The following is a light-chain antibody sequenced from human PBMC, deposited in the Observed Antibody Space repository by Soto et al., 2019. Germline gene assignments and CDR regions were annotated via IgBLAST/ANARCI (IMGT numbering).Light chain of an antibody. CDR1: RSISSW. Sequence: IQSTELPATLPVTVKDRVTITCRVSRSISSWLAWYQQKPGKAPKLLIYDASSLESGVPSRFSGSGSGTEFTLTISSFLPDDFATHYCHPYAGYPPHPFAQGTKLDI. V-gene: IGKV1-5*01. CDR2: DAS. J-gene: IGKJ1*01. CDR3: HPYAGYPPHP.